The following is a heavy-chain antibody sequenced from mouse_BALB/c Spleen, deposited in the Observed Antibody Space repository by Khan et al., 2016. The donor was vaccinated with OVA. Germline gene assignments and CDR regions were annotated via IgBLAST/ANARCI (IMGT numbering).Heavy chain of an antibody. V-gene: IGHV3-2*02. Sequence: EVELVESGPGLVKPSQSLSLTCTVTGYSITSGYAWNWIRQFPGNKLEWMGYISYSGGTSYNPSLKSRISITRDTSKNQFFLQLNSVTTEDTATYYWARGDYYRDYLDYRGQGNPLTSS. CDR3: ARGDYYRDYLDY. CDR1: GYSITSGYA. CDR2: ISYSGGT. D-gene: IGHD1-1*01. J-gene: IGHJ2*01.